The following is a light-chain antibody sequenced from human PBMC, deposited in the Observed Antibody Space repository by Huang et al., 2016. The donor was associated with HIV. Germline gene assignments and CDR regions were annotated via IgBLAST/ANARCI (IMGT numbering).Light chain of an antibody. J-gene: IGKJ1*01. CDR1: RDIKTY. CDR3: QQVDSYPRT. Sequence: IQLTQSPSSLSASVGDRVTITCRASRDIKTYLAWFHQRPGRAPKCLSFAASFLESGVPSRFSGSGSGTEFTLTINGLQPEDFGTYYCQQVDSYPRTFGQGTNVDVK. V-gene: IGKV1-9*01. CDR2: AAS.